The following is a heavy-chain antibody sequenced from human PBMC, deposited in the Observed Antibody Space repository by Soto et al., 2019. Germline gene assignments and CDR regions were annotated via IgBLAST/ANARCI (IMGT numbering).Heavy chain of an antibody. CDR3: ATGGYCSGGSCTSNWFDP. D-gene: IGHD2-15*01. CDR1: GYTLTELS. Sequence: ASVKVSCKVSGYTLTELSMHWVRQAPGKGLEWMGGFDPEDGETIYAQKFQGRVTMTEDTSTDTAYMELSSLRSEDTAVYYCATGGYCSGGSCTSNWFDPWGQGTLVTV. V-gene: IGHV1-24*01. CDR2: FDPEDGET. J-gene: IGHJ5*02.